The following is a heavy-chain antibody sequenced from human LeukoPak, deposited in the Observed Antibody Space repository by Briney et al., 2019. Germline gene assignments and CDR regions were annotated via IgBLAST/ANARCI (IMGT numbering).Heavy chain of an antibody. D-gene: IGHD6-13*01. CDR3: AAQIAAAGYFDY. V-gene: IGHV1-69*04. CDR1: GGTFSSYA. CDR2: IIPILGIA. J-gene: IGHJ4*02. Sequence: ASVKVSCKASGGTFSSYAISWVRQAPGQGLEWMGRIIPILGIANYAQKFQGRVTITADKSTSTAYMELSSLRSEDTAVYYCAAQIAAAGYFDYWGQGTLVTVSS.